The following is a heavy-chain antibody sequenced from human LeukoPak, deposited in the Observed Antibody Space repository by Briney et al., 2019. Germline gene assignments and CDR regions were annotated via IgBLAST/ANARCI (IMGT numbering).Heavy chain of an antibody. D-gene: IGHD5-12*01. V-gene: IGHV3-7*01. Sequence: GGSLRLSCAASAFTFNNYWLSWVRQAPGKGPEWVANINQDGSHKYSVDSVKGRFTISRDSARNLLFLQMNGLRAEDTAVYYCARFRYIGSDLEVFDSWGQGTLVTVSS. J-gene: IGHJ4*02. CDR1: AFTFNNYW. CDR3: ARFRYIGSDLEVFDS. CDR2: INQDGSHK.